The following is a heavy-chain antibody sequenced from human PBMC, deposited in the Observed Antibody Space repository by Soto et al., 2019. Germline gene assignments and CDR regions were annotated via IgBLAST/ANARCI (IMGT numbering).Heavy chain of an antibody. CDR3: AKSWQLFDY. Sequence: GGSLRLSCAASGFTFSSYWMHWVRQAPGKGLVWVSRINSDGSSTSYADSVKGRFTISRDNSKNTLYLQMNSLRAEDTAVYYSAKSWQLFDYWGQGTLVTVSS. CDR1: GFTFSSYW. J-gene: IGHJ4*02. D-gene: IGHD6-13*01. V-gene: IGHV3-74*01. CDR2: INSDGSST.